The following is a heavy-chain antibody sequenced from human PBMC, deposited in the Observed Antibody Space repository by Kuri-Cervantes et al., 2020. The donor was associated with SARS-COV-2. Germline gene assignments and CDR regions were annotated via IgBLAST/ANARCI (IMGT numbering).Heavy chain of an antibody. D-gene: IGHD2-8*02. CDR3: ARHLWSDGMDV. CDR2: IYYSGST. V-gene: IGHV4-39*01. CDR1: GGSISSSSYY. J-gene: IGHJ6*02. Sequence: GSLRLSCTVSGGSISSSSYYWGWIRQPPGKELEWIGSIYYSGSTYYNPSLKSRVTISVDTSKNQFSLKLSSVTAAGTAVYYCARHLWSDGMDVWGQGTTVTVSS.